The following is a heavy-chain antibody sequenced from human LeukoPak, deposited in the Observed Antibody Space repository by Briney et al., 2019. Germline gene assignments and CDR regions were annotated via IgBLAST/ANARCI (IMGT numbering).Heavy chain of an antibody. J-gene: IGHJ4*02. CDR1: GYTFTGYY. Sequence: GASVKVSCKASGYTFTGYYMHWVRQAPGQGLEWTGWINPNSGGTNYAQKFQSRVTMTRDTSISTAYMELSRLRSDDTAVYYCARLYDSSGYGGDYWGQGTLVTVSS. CDR2: INPNSGGT. CDR3: ARLYDSSGYGGDY. D-gene: IGHD3-22*01. V-gene: IGHV1-2*02.